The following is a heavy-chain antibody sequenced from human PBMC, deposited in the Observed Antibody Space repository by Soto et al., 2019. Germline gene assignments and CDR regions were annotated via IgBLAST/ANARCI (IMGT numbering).Heavy chain of an antibody. CDR3: ARHPLTYSSSWYWFDP. J-gene: IGHJ5*02. Sequence: GGSLRLSYAASGFASSCYTKHGGRQAPGKGLEWVATMSYDGSNEYYADSVKGRFIISRDNSENTLHLQMNSLRVEDTAVYYCARHPLTYSSSWYWFDPWGQGTLVTVSS. CDR2: MSYDGSNE. CDR1: GFASSCYT. V-gene: IGHV3-30-3*01. D-gene: IGHD6-13*01.